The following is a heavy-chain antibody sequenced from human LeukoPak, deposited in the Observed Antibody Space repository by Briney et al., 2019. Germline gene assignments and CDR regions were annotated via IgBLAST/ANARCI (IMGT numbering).Heavy chain of an antibody. CDR2: IIPIFGTA. D-gene: IGHD5-12*01. CDR3: ARGRVVATILYYYYYMDV. J-gene: IGHJ6*03. Sequence: SVKVSCKASGGTFSSYAISWVRQAPGQGLEWMGGIIPIFGTANYAQKFQGRVTITADKSTSTAYMELSSLRSEDTAVYYCARGRVVATILYYYYYMDVWGKGTTVTISS. V-gene: IGHV1-69*06. CDR1: GGTFSSYA.